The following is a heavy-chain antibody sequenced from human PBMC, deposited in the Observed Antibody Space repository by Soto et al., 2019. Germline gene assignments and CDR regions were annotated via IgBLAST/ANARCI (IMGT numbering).Heavy chain of an antibody. Sequence: EVQLEESGGGLVQPGGSLRLSCAVSGFTVGNNYMSWVRQAPGKGLEWVSLIYSGGSTYYAESVKGRFTISRDTSKNTVYLQMSSLRAEDTAVYYCAGHSHKDYWGQGTLVTVSS. CDR2: IYSGGST. V-gene: IGHV3-66*04. CDR3: AGHSHKDY. J-gene: IGHJ4*02. CDR1: GFTVGNNY.